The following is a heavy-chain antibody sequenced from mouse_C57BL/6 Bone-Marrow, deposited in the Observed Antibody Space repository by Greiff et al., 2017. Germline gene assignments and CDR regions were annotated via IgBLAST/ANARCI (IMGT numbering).Heavy chain of an antibody. CDR2: INPYNGGT. D-gene: IGHD4-1*01. Sequence: VHVKQSGPVLVKPGASVKMSCKASGYTFTDYYMNWVKQSHGTSLEWIGVINPYNGGTSYTQKFKGKATLTVDKSTSTAYMELYSLTSEDSAVYYCARNWDYFDYWGQGTTLPVSS. CDR1: GYTFTDYY. J-gene: IGHJ2*01. V-gene: IGHV1-19*01. CDR3: ARNWDYFDY.